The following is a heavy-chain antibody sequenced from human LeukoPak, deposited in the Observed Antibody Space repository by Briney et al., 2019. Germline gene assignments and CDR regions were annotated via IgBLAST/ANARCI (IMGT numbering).Heavy chain of an antibody. CDR1: GDSVSSNSDS. J-gene: IGHJ4*02. Sequence: SPTLSLTCAISGDSVSSNSDSWDWIGQSPSRGLEWLGRTYYRSRWYSDYAVSVKSRIAFNPDTSKNQFSLQLNSVTPEDTAVYYCARGEWPIEYYFDYWGQGTLVPVSS. V-gene: IGHV6-1*01. CDR3: ARGEWPIEYYFDY. D-gene: IGHD3-16*01. CDR2: TYYRSRWYS.